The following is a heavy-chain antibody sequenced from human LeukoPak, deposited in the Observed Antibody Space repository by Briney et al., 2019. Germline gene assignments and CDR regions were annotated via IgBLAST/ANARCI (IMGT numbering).Heavy chain of an antibody. CDR1: GYTFTSYY. CDR2: INPNSGGT. J-gene: IGHJ6*03. D-gene: IGHD3-9*01. Sequence: GASVKVSCKASGYTFTSYYMHWVRQAPGQGLEWMGWINPNSGGTNYAQKFQGRVTMTRDTSISTAYMELSRLRSDDTAVYYCARIARSPYDILTGYYPYYYMDVWGKGTTVTVSS. V-gene: IGHV1-2*02. CDR3: ARIARSPYDILTGYYPYYYMDV.